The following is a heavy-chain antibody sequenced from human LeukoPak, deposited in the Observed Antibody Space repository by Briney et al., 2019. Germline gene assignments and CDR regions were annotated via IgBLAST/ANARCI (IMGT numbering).Heavy chain of an antibody. V-gene: IGHV3-48*01. CDR2: ISSSSSTI. CDR3: ARGLGELSLYLLDY. Sequence: GGSLSLSCAASGFTFSSYSVNWVRQAPGKGLEWVSYISSSSSTIYYADSVKGRFTISRDNAKNSLYLQMNSLRAEDTAVYYCARGLGELSLYLLDYWGQGTLVTVSS. J-gene: IGHJ4*02. CDR1: GFTFSSYS. D-gene: IGHD3-16*02.